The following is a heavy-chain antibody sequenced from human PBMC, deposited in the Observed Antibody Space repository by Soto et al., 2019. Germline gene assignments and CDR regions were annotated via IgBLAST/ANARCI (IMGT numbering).Heavy chain of an antibody. Sequence: SVQVSFKASGYTFTSYGIHWVRQAPGQRLEWMGWINAANGDTKYSPKFQGRVTITRDTSASTAYMELSSLRSEDTAVYYCVRRHVSATGIDWFDPWGQGTLVTVSS. CDR2: INAANGDT. CDR3: VRRHVSATGIDWFDP. V-gene: IGHV1-3*01. CDR1: GYTFTSYG. D-gene: IGHD6-13*01. J-gene: IGHJ5*02.